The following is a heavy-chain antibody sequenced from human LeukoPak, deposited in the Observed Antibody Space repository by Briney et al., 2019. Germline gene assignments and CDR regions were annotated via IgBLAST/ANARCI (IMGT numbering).Heavy chain of an antibody. CDR2: ISAYNGDT. CDR1: GYSFTTYG. Sequence: GASVKVSCKASGYSFTTYGITWVRQVPGQGLEWMGWISAYNGDTNYAQKFQARLTLTTDTSTSTSYMELGRLRSDDTAVYYCARRYSSSWYDYWGQGTLVTVSS. V-gene: IGHV1-18*01. D-gene: IGHD6-13*01. CDR3: ARRYSSSWYDY. J-gene: IGHJ4*02.